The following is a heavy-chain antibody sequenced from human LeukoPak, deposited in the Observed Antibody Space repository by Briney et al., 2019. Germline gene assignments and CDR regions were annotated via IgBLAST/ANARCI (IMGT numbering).Heavy chain of an antibody. D-gene: IGHD2-21*01. CDR1: GGSFSGYY. CDR3: ARGRKTNCCAVGVQLAP. J-gene: IGHJ5*02. V-gene: IGHV4-34*01. Sequence: SVTLSLTCAVYGGSFSGYYWSWIRQPPGKGLEWIGEINHSGSTNYNPSLKSRVTISVATSKNQFSLKLSSVTAADTAVYYCARGRKTNCCAVGVQLAPWGQGTLVTVSS. CDR2: INHSGST.